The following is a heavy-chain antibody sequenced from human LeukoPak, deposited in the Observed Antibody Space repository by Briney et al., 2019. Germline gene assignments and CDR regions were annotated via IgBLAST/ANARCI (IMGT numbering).Heavy chain of an antibody. D-gene: IGHD2-8*01. V-gene: IGHV3-7*01. J-gene: IGHJ5*01. CDR2: IGADGGET. Sequence: PGGSLRVSCAASGFSFSSKWMSWFRQAPGKGPEWVAHIGADGGETYYVDSAMGRFTISRDNAKNSVYLEMNSLRAEDAAVYYCATMVSISGDSWGQGTLVTVSS. CDR3: ATMVSISGDS. CDR1: GFSFSSKW.